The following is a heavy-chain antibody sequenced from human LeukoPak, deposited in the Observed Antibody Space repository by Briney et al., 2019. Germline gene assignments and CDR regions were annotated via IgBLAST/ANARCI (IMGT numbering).Heavy chain of an antibody. V-gene: IGHV1-18*01. D-gene: IGHD1-26*01. CDR2: ISAYNGNT. CDR1: GYTFTSYG. Sequence: ASVKVSCKASGYTFTSYGISRVRQAPGQGLEWMGWISAYNGNTNYAQKLQGRVTMTTDTSTSTAYMELRSLRSDDTAVYYCARDLSGSYYPDWFDPWGQGTLVTVSS. J-gene: IGHJ5*02. CDR3: ARDLSGSYYPDWFDP.